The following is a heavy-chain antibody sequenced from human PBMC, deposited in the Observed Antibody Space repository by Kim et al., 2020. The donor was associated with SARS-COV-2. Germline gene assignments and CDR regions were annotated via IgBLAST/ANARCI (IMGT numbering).Heavy chain of an antibody. V-gene: IGHV3-48*04. Sequence: TIYYADSVKGRFTISRDNAKNSLYLQMNSLRAEDTAVYYCARDHHGFEDIWGQGTMVTVSS. CDR2: TI. J-gene: IGHJ3*02. CDR3: ARDHHGFEDI. D-gene: IGHD3-10*01.